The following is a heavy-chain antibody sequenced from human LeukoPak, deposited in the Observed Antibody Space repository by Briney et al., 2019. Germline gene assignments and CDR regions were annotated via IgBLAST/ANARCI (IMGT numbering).Heavy chain of an antibody. Sequence: GGSLRLSCKASGFTFSSYAMSWVRQAPGKGLEWVSAISGSGGSTYYADSVKGRFTISRDNSKNTLYLQMNSLRAEDTAVYYCATARLDYDILTGYYFDYWGQGTLVTVSS. CDR2: ISGSGGST. V-gene: IGHV3-23*01. CDR3: ATARLDYDILTGYYFDY. CDR1: GFTFSSYA. D-gene: IGHD3-9*01. J-gene: IGHJ4*02.